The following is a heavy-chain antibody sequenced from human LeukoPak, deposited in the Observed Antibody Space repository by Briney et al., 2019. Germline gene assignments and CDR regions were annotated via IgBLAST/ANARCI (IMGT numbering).Heavy chain of an antibody. J-gene: IGHJ4*02. CDR2: IRSNVYGGTT. CDR3: AKVLNWFGELLSDDQNDY. Sequence: PGGSLRLSCTASGFTFADFTVSWFRQSPGQGLEWVGFIRSNVYGGTTEHAASVEARFTISRDDSNSIAYLQMNSLRAEDTAVYYCAKVLNWFGELLSDDQNDYWGQGTLVTVSS. D-gene: IGHD3-10*01. V-gene: IGHV3-49*03. CDR1: GFTFADFT.